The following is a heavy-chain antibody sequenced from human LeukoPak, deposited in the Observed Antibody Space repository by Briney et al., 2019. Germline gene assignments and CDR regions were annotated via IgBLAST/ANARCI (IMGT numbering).Heavy chain of an antibody. J-gene: IGHJ4*02. CDR3: ARVQYRLAETYIDY. CDR1: GYTFTSYY. V-gene: IGHV1-46*01. Sequence: ASVKVSCKASGYTFTSYYMHWVRQAPGQGLEWMGIINPSGGSTSYAQKFQGRVTMTRDMSISTAYMELSRLRSDDTAVYYCARVQYRLAETYIDYWGQGTLVTVSS. D-gene: IGHD3-16*01. CDR2: INPSGGST.